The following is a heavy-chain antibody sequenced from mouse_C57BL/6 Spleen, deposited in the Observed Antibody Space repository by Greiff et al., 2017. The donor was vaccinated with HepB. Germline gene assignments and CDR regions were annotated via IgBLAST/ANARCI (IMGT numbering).Heavy chain of an antibody. D-gene: IGHD1-1*01. CDR2: INPNNGGT. CDR1: GYTFTDYN. J-gene: IGHJ4*01. Sequence: VHVKQSGPELVKPGASVKIPCKASGYTFTDYNMDWVKQSHGKSLEWIGDINPNNGGTIYNQKFKGKATLTVDKSSSTAYMELRSLTSEDTAVYYCARSPPFTTVVATRAMDYWGQGTSVTVSS. V-gene: IGHV1-18*01. CDR3: ARSPPFTTVVATRAMDY.